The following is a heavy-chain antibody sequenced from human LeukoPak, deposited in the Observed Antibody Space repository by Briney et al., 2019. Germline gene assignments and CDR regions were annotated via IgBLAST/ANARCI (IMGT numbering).Heavy chain of an antibody. CDR3: AKGGRITMIVVVISAPFWY. J-gene: IGHJ4*02. CDR1: GFTLSSYW. D-gene: IGHD3-22*01. Sequence: PGGSLRLSCAASGFTLSSYWMSWVRQAPGKGLEWASAISGSGGSTYYADSVKGRFTISRDNSKNTLYLQMNSLRAEDTAVYYCAKGGRITMIVVVISAPFWYWGQGTLVTVSS. CDR2: ISGSGGST. V-gene: IGHV3-23*01.